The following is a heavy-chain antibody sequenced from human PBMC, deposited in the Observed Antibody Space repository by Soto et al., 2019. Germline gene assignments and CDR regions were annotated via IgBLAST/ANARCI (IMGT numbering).Heavy chain of an antibody. CDR3: ARRFPKEYYYYYYMDV. D-gene: IGHD2-21*01. CDR2: INHSGST. CDR1: GGSFSGYY. J-gene: IGHJ6*03. Sequence: SETLSLTCAVYGGSFSGYYWSWIRQPPGKGLEWIGEINHSGSTNYNPSLKSRVTISVDTSKNQFSLKLSSVTAADTAVYYCARRFPKEYYYYYYMDVWGKGTTVTVSS. V-gene: IGHV4-34*01.